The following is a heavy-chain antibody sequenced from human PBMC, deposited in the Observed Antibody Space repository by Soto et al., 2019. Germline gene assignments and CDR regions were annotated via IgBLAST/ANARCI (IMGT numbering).Heavy chain of an antibody. CDR3: ARVNSSSSPYYYYYYYMDV. CDR1: GYTFTSYD. CDR2: MNPNRGNT. Sequence: ASVKVSCKASGYTFTSYDINWVRQATGQGLEWMGWMNPNRGNTNYAQKIQGRVTMTTDTSTSTAYMELRSLRSDDTAVYYCARVNSSSSPYYYYYYYMDVWGKGTTVTVSS. J-gene: IGHJ6*03. D-gene: IGHD6-6*01. V-gene: IGHV1-8*01.